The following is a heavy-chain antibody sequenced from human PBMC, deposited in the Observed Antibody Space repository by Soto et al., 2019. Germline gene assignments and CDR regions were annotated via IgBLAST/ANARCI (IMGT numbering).Heavy chain of an antibody. V-gene: IGHV4-34*01. J-gene: IGHJ5*02. CDR3: ARNYDFWSGYPNWFDP. CDR1: GGSFSGYY. D-gene: IGHD3-3*01. CDR2: INHSGST. Sequence: QVQLQQWGAGLLKPSETLSLTCAVYGGSFSGYYWSWIRQPPGKGLEWIGEINHSGSTNYNPSLKSRVTISVDTSTNQFSLKLSSVTAADTAVYYCARNYDFWSGYPNWFDPWGQGTLVTVSS.